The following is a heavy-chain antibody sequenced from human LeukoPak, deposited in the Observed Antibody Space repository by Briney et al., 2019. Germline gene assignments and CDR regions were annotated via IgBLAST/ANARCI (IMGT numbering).Heavy chain of an antibody. V-gene: IGHV4-59*01. CDR3: ARVSAGYSSSWYEAFDI. CDR2: IYYSGST. J-gene: IGHJ3*02. Sequence: SETLSLTCTVSGGSISSYYWSWIRQPPGKGLEWIGYIYYSGSTNYNPSLRSRVTISVDTSKNQFSLKLSSVTAADTAVYYCARVSAGYSSSWYEAFDIWGQGTMVTVSS. D-gene: IGHD6-13*01. CDR1: GGSISSYY.